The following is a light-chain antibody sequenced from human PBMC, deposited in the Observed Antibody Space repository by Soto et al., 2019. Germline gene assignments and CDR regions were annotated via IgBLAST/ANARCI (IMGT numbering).Light chain of an antibody. CDR1: ESLSSW. V-gene: IGKV1-5*03. J-gene: IGKJ1*01. Sequence: DIQMTQSPSTLSACVGDRVTITCRASESLSSWLAWYQQKPGKAPKLLIYKASTLKSGVPSRFSGSGSGTEFTLTISSLQPDDFATYYCQHYNSYSEALGQGTKVDSK. CDR3: QHYNSYSEA. CDR2: KAS.